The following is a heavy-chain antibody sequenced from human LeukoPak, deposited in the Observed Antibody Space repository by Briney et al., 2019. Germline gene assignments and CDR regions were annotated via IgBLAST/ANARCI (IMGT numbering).Heavy chain of an antibody. V-gene: IGHV3-7*01. CDR3: ARVAGRGGDY. CDR2: INLDGSET. Sequence: GGSLRPSCAASGFTFSNFWMTWVRQTPGKELEWVAHINLDGSETYYVDSVKGRFTTSRDNAKNSLFLQLDSLRVEDTAVYYCARVAGRGGDYWGQGTPVTVSS. D-gene: IGHD2-15*01. J-gene: IGHJ4*02. CDR1: GFTFSNFW.